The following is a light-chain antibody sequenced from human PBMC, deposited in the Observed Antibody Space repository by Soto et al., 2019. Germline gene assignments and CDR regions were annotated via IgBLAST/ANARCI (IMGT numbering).Light chain of an antibody. V-gene: IGKV1D-12*01. CDR2: AAS. CDR1: QVISSW. J-gene: IGKJ5*01. Sequence: DIQMTQSPSSVSASVVGRVTITCRASQVISSWLAWYQQKPGKAPKLLIYAASSLQSGVPPRFSGSGSGTDFTLTISSLQPEDFATYYCQQANTFPYTFGQGTRLEIK. CDR3: QQANTFPYT.